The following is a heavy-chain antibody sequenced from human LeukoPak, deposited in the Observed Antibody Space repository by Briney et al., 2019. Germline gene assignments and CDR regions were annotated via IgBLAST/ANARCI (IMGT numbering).Heavy chain of an antibody. Sequence: GGSLRLSCAASGFTFSSYAMYWVRQAPGKGLEWVAVISYDGSNKYYADSVKGRFTISRDNSKNTLYLQMNSLRAEDTAVYYCARGLYDYVWGSYRREDYWGQGTLVTVSS. V-gene: IGHV3-30-3*01. J-gene: IGHJ4*02. D-gene: IGHD3-16*02. CDR1: GFTFSSYA. CDR3: ARGLYDYVWGSYRREDY. CDR2: ISYDGSNK.